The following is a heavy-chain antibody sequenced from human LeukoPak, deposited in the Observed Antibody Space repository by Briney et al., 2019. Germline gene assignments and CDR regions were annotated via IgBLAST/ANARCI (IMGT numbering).Heavy chain of an antibody. CDR1: GGTFSSYG. D-gene: IGHD2-21*02. Sequence: ASVKVSCKASGGTFSSYGISWVRQAPGQGLEWMGGIIPIFGTANYAQKFQGKVTITADDSTSTAYMELSSLRSEDTAVYYCARVNCGGDCYSDRGAFDIWGQGTMVTVSS. J-gene: IGHJ3*02. CDR2: IIPIFGTA. V-gene: IGHV1-69*13. CDR3: ARVNCGGDCYSDRGAFDI.